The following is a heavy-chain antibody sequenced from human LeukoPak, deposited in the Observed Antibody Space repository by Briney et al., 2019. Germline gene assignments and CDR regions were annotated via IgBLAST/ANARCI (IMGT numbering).Heavy chain of an antibody. CDR3: ARGAPPPHSLFDY. J-gene: IGHJ4*02. CDR1: GGSISSSSYY. Sequence: SETLSLTCTVSGGSISSSSYYWSWIRQPPGKGLEWIGYIYYSGSTNYNPSLKSRVTISVDTSKNQFSLKLSSVTAADTAVYYCARGAPPPHSLFDYWGQGTLVTVSS. V-gene: IGHV4-61*01. CDR2: IYYSGST.